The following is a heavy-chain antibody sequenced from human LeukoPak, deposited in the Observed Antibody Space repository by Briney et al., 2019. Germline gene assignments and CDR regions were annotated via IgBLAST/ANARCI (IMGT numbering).Heavy chain of an antibody. J-gene: IGHJ4*02. CDR3: ARGSAYYCDSSGYYYGSFRY. V-gene: IGHV4-34*01. CDR2: INHSGST. D-gene: IGHD3-22*01. CDR1: GGSFSGYY. Sequence: PSETLSLTCAVYGGSFSGYYWSWIRQPPGKGLEWIGEINHSGSTNYNPSLKSRVTISVDTSKNQFSLKLSSVTAADTAVYYCARGSAYYCDSSGYYYGSFRYWGQGTLVTVSS.